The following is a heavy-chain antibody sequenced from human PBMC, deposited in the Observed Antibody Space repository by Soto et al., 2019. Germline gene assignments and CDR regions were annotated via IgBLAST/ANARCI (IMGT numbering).Heavy chain of an antibody. D-gene: IGHD6-6*01. CDR3: AREPLSSIAARRDFDY. V-gene: IGHV1-69*13. CDR2: IIPIFGTA. J-gene: IGHJ4*02. Sequence: GASVKVSCKASGYTFPGYYMHWVRQAPGQGLEWMGGIIPIFGTANYAQKFQGRVTITADESTSTAYMELSSLRSEDTAVYYCAREPLSSIAARRDFDYWGQGTLVTVSS. CDR1: GYTFPGYY.